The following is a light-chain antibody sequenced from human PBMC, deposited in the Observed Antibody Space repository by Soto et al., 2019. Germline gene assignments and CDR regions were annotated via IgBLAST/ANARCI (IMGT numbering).Light chain of an antibody. CDR2: AAS. J-gene: IGKJ4*01. Sequence: DIKMTLSPSTLSAYVGDRVTITCRASQSISYWLAWYQQKPGNAPKLLIYAASSLESGVPSRFSGSGSGTDFTLTISSLQPEDVAAYYCQKYNSAPLTFGGGTKVDIK. CDR3: QKYNSAPLT. CDR1: QSISYW. V-gene: IGKV1-5*01.